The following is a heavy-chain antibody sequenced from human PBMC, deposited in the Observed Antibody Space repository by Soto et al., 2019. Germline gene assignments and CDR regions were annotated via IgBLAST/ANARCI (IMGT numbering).Heavy chain of an antibody. D-gene: IGHD2-21*01. CDR1: GFTFSGDP. Sequence: GGSLRLSCAASGFTFSGDPRSCVRQAPWKGREWVAGIMNGGDITHYADSVKGRFTISRDNSKNTLYLQMNSLRAEDTAVYYCARSKKVVVVIAIKRYDAFDIWGQGTMVTVSS. CDR3: ARSKKVVVVIAIKRYDAFDI. CDR2: IMNGGDIT. V-gene: IGHV3-23*01. J-gene: IGHJ3*02.